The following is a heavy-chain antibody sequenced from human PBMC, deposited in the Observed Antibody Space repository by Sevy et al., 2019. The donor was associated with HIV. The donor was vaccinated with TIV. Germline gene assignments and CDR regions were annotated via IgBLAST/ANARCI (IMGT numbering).Heavy chain of an antibody. D-gene: IGHD3-22*01. J-gene: IGHJ4*02. CDR1: GYTLIEFS. V-gene: IGHV1-24*01. CDR3: ATTKDYYDSSGYPFDY. Sequence: ASAKVSCKVSGYTLIEFSMLWGRHAPGEGRVWMGTFDPEDGETIYAQEFQGRVTITEDTSTGTAYMELSSLRSEDTAVYYCATTKDYYDSSGYPFDYWGQGTLVTVSS. CDR2: FDPEDGET.